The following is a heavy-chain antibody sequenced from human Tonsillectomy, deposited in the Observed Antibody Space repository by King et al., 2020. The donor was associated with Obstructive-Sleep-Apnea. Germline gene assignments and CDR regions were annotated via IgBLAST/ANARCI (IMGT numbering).Heavy chain of an antibody. Sequence: MQLVQSGAEVKTPGASVKVSCRTSGYTLTSDDVNWVRQATGQGLEWMGWMNPNSGNSDYAQKFQGRVTLTRNTSISTAYLELSSLRSEDTAIYYWARAPKGGYCSITSCCGRAFDIWGQGTMVTVSS. D-gene: IGHD2-2*01. V-gene: IGHV1-8*01. CDR2: MNPNSGNS. CDR3: ARAPKGGYCSITSCCGRAFDI. CDR1: GYTLTSDD. J-gene: IGHJ3*02.